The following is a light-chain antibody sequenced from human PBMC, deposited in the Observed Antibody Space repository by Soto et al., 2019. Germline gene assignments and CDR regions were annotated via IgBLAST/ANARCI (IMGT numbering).Light chain of an antibody. CDR2: GAS. Sequence: DIVLTQSPATLSWSPGERATLSCRASQSLSNNYLACYQKKPGQSPRLLIYGASTRATGIPDRFSGSGSGTDFTLTSTRLEPEDFAVYYCQNYGGSLPWTFGPGTKV. CDR3: QNYGGSLPWT. V-gene: IGKV3-20*01. J-gene: IGKJ1*01. CDR1: QSLSNNY.